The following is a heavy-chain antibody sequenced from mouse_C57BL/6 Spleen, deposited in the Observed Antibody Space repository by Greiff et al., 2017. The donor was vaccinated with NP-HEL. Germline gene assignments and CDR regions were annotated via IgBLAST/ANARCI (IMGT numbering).Heavy chain of an antibody. Sequence: QVQLQQSGAELVRPGASVTLSCKASGYTFTDYEMHWVKQTPVHGLEWIGAIDPETGGTAYNQKFKGKATLTVDKPSSTAYMQLSSLTSEDSAVYYCARSAYGRDYWYFDVWGTGTTVTVSS. V-gene: IGHV1-15*01. CDR3: ARSAYGRDYWYFDV. CDR1: GYTFTDYE. J-gene: IGHJ1*03. D-gene: IGHD1-1*01. CDR2: IDPETGGT.